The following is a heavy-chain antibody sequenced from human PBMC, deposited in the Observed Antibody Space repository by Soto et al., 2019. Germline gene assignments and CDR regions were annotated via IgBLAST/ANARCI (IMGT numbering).Heavy chain of an antibody. Sequence: QVQLQESGPGLVKPSQTLSLTCTVSGGSISSGGYYWSWIRQHPGKGLEWIGYIYYSGSTYYNPSLKSRVTISVDTSKNQFSRKLSSVTAADTAVYYCAREQWGYGDRYYFDYWGQGTLVTVSS. D-gene: IGHD4-17*01. CDR1: GGSISSGGYY. CDR2: IYYSGST. V-gene: IGHV4-31*03. CDR3: AREQWGYGDRYYFDY. J-gene: IGHJ4*02.